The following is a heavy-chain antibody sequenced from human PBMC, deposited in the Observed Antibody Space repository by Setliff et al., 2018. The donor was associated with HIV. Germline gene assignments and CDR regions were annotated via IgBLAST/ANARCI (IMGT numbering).Heavy chain of an antibody. D-gene: IGHD3-10*01. CDR3: ARGKGSSGYYYYYGMDV. J-gene: IGHJ6*02. CDR1: GYTFTNYG. V-gene: IGHV1-18*01. Sequence: ASVKVSCKASGYTFTNYGINWVRQAPGQGLEWMGWISVHNGKTNFAQKVPGRVTMTTDTSTSTDYMEVRSLRADDTATHYCARGKGSSGYYYYYGMDVWGQGTTVTVSS. CDR2: ISVHNGKT.